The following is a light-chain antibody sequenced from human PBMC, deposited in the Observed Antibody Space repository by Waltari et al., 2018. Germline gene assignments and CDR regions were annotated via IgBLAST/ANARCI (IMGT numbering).Light chain of an antibody. Sequence: VMTQSPPPLSVSPGQPASISCKSSQSLLHSDGKSYLCWYVQKPGQPPQLLIYEASNRFSGVPERFSGSGSGTLFTLKISRVEAEDVGIYYCMQRIQTPVTFGGGTKVEIK. CDR2: EAS. J-gene: IGKJ4*01. CDR3: MQRIQTPVT. CDR1: QSLLHSDGKSY. V-gene: IGKV2D-29*01.